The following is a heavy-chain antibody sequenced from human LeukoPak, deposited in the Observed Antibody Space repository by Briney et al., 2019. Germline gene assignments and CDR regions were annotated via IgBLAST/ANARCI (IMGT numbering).Heavy chain of an antibody. CDR3: ARLKVVRGVISREYYYYYYGMDV. CDR2: IYYSGST. J-gene: IGHJ6*02. CDR1: GGSISSYY. V-gene: IGHV4-59*08. D-gene: IGHD3-10*01. Sequence: SETLSLTCTVSGGSISSYYWSWIRQPPGKGLEWIGYIYYSGSTNYNPSLKSRVTISVDTSKNQFSLKLSSVTAADTAVYYCARLKVVRGVISREYYYYYYGMDVWGQGTTVTVPS.